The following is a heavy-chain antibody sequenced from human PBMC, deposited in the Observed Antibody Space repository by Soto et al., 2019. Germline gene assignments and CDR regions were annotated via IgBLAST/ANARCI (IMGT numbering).Heavy chain of an antibody. V-gene: IGHV4-59*01. CDR2: IYYSGST. D-gene: IGHD4-17*01. J-gene: IGHJ3*02. Sequence: QVQLQESGPGLVKPSETLSLTCTVSGGSISSYYWSWIRQPPGKGLEWIGYIYYSGSTNYNPSLKSRVPISVDTSKNQFSLKLSSVTAADTAVYYCARGTVTPGYYAFYIWGQGTMVTVSS. CDR3: ARGTVTPGYYAFYI. CDR1: GGSISSYY.